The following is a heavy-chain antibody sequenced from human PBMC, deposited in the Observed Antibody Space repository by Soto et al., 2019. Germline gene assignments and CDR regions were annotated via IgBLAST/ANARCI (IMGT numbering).Heavy chain of an antibody. J-gene: IGHJ5*02. CDR3: ARRRSSGWLTFDP. V-gene: IGHV4-39*01. D-gene: IGHD6-19*01. Sequence: QLQLQESGPGLVKPSETLSLTCTVSGGSISSSSYYWGWIRQPPGKGLEWIGSIYYSGSTYYNPYLKSRVTISVDTSKNQFSLKLSSVTAADTAVYYCARRRSSGWLTFDPWGQGTLVTVSS. CDR1: GGSISSSSYY. CDR2: IYYSGST.